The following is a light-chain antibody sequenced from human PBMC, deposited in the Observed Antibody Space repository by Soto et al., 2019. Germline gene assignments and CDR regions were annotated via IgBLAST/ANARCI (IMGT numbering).Light chain of an antibody. CDR1: SSDVGGYNY. Sequence: QSALTQPRSVSGSPGQSVTISCTGTSSDVGGYNYVSWYQQHPGKAPKLMIYDVSKRPSGVPDRFSGSKSGNTASLTISGLQAEDEADYCCCSYASTVGVFGGGTKVTVL. V-gene: IGLV2-11*01. J-gene: IGLJ2*01. CDR3: CSYASTVGV. CDR2: DVS.